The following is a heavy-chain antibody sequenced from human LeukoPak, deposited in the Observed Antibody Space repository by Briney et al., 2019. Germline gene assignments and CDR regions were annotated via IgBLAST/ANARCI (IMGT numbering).Heavy chain of an antibody. CDR1: GGSISSSNW. Sequence: SETLSLTCAVSGGSISSSNWWSWVRQPPGKGLGWIGEIYHSGSTNYNPSLKSRVTISVDKSKNQFSLKLSSVTAADTAVYYCARAKNYYGSGSYRNWFDPWGQGTLVTVSS. CDR2: IYHSGST. CDR3: ARAKNYYGSGSYRNWFDP. D-gene: IGHD3-10*01. J-gene: IGHJ5*02. V-gene: IGHV4-4*02.